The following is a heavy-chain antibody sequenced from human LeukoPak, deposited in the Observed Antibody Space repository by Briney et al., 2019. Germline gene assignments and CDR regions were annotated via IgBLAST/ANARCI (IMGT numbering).Heavy chain of an antibody. Sequence: GGSLRLSCAASGFTFSSYSMNWVRQAPGKGLEWVSSISSSSSYIFYADSVKGRFTISRDNAKNSLFLQMISLRAEDTAVYYCASGITIRDLDYWGHGTLVTVSS. D-gene: IGHD3-10*01. V-gene: IGHV3-21*01. J-gene: IGHJ4*01. CDR2: ISSSSSYI. CDR1: GFTFSSYS. CDR3: ASGITIRDLDY.